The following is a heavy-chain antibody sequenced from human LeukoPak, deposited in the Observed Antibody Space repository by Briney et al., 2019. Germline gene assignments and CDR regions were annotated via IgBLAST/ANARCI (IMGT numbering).Heavy chain of an antibody. CDR3: ASSYYGGPLNWFDP. CDR2: IYYSGNT. D-gene: IGHD4-23*01. Sequence: SETLSLTCTVSGGSITNYYWGWIRQPPGKGLEWMGYIYYSGNTKYNPSLKSRVTISADTSKNLFSLKLSSVTAADTAVYYCASSYYGGPLNWFDPWGQGTLVTVSS. CDR1: GGSITNYY. J-gene: IGHJ5*02. V-gene: IGHV4-59*01.